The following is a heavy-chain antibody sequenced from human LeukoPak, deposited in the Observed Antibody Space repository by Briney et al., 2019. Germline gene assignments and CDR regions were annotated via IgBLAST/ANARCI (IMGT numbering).Heavy chain of an antibody. CDR2: IYHSGST. J-gene: IGHJ4*02. Sequence: SETLSLTCTVSGYSISSGYYWGWIRQPPGKGLEWIGSIYHSGSTYYNPSLKSRVTISVDTSKNQFSLKLSSVTAADTAVYYCARDQDSSGWSFDYWGQGTLVAVSS. D-gene: IGHD3-22*01. V-gene: IGHV4-38-2*02. CDR3: ARDQDSSGWSFDY. CDR1: GYSISSGYY.